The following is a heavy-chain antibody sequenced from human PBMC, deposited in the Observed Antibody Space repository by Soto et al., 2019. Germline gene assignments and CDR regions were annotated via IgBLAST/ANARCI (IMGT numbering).Heavy chain of an antibody. D-gene: IGHD3-16*02. Sequence: QVQLQQWGAGLLKPSETLSLTCAVYGGSFSGYYWSWIRQPPGEGLEWIGEINHSGSTNYNPSLKSRVTISVDTSKNQFSLKLSSVTAADTAVYYCARGTFGGVISSYYYYYYGMDVWGQGTTVTVSS. J-gene: IGHJ6*02. CDR1: GGSFSGYY. V-gene: IGHV4-34*01. CDR2: INHSGST. CDR3: ARGTFGGVISSYYYYYYGMDV.